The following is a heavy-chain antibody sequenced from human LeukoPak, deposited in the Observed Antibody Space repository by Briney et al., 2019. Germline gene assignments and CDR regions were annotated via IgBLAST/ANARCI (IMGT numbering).Heavy chain of an antibody. Sequence: SETLSLTCSVPGDSITSHYWNWIRQPPGKGLEWIGFTHYSGSNSYTPSLRSRVSTSVDTSRNQFSLHLSSATAADTAVYYCARWGGGINAFDIWGQGTMVTVSS. J-gene: IGHJ3*02. CDR1: GDSITSHY. CDR2: THYSGSN. CDR3: ARWGGGINAFDI. D-gene: IGHD3-10*01. V-gene: IGHV4-59*08.